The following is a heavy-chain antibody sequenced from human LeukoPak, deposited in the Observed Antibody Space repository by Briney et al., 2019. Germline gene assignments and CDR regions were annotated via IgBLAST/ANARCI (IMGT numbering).Heavy chain of an antibody. V-gene: IGHV3-7*02. Sequence: GGSLRLSCAASGFTFSRYWMSWVRQAPGKGLEWVANIKQDGSEKYYVDSVKGRFTISRDNAKNSLYLQMNSLRDEDTAVYYCARVVVAANPDAFDIWGQGTMVTVSS. D-gene: IGHD2-15*01. CDR1: GFTFSRYW. CDR3: ARVVVAANPDAFDI. CDR2: IKQDGSEK. J-gene: IGHJ3*02.